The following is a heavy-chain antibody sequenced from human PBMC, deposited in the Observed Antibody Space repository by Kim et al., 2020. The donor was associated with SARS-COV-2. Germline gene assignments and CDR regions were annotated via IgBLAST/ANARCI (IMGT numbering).Heavy chain of an antibody. J-gene: IGHJ4*02. Sequence: GGSLRLSCAASGFTFSSYSMNWVRQAPGKGLEWVSYISSSSSTIYYADSVKGRFTISRDNAKNSLYLQMNSLRAEDTAVYYCARGIAAAGTFFAYWGQGTLVTVSS. CDR1: GFTFSSYS. V-gene: IGHV3-48*04. CDR3: ARGIAAAGTFFAY. CDR2: ISSSSSTI. D-gene: IGHD6-13*01.